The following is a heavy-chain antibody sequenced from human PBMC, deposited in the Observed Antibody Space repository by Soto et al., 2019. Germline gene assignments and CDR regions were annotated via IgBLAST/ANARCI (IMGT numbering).Heavy chain of an antibody. CDR1: GFTFSRFW. CDR2: IHSDGSST. J-gene: IGHJ6*02. D-gene: IGHD3-3*01. CDR3: TFTFGVVWSRSGEVPYYYGMDV. Sequence: GGSLRLSCAASGFTFSRFWMHWVRQAPGKGLVWVAHIHSDGSSTSYADFVKGRFTISRDNAKNTVYLQMNSLRAEDTAVYYCTFTFGVVWSRSGEVPYYYGMDVWGQGTTVTVSS. V-gene: IGHV3-74*01.